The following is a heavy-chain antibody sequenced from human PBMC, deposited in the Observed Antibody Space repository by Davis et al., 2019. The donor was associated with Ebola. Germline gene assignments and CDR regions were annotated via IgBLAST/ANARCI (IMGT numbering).Heavy chain of an antibody. CDR3: ARYMGDILTGYYYP. CDR2: IYSGGST. D-gene: IGHD3-9*01. CDR1: GFTVSSNY. J-gene: IGHJ5*02. V-gene: IGHV3-66*01. Sequence: GGSLRLSCAASGFTVSSNYMSWVRQAPGKGLEWVSVIYSGGSTYYADSVKGRFTISRDNSKNTLYLQMNSLRAEDTAVYYCARYMGDILTGYYYPWGQGTLVTVSS.